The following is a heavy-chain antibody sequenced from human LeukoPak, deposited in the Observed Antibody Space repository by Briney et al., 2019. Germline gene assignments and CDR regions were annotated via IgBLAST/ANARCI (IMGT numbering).Heavy chain of an antibody. CDR2: INHSGST. Sequence: SETLSLTCAVSGGSISSSNWWSWVRQPPGKGLEWIGEINHSGSTNYNPSLKSRVTISVDTSKNQFSLKLSSVTAADTAVYYCARFTVTTGFFDYWGQGTLVTVSS. CDR3: ARFTVTTGFFDY. D-gene: IGHD4-17*01. V-gene: IGHV4-4*02. CDR1: GGSISSSNW. J-gene: IGHJ4*02.